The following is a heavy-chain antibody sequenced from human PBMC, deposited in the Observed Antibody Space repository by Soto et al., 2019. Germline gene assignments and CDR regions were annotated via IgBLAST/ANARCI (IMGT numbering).Heavy chain of an antibody. J-gene: IGHJ5*02. Sequence: GGSLRLSCAASGFTFSTYWMHWVRQAPGKGLVWVSRIKSDGSSTTYADSVKGRFTISRDNAKNTLYLQMNSLRVEDTAVYYCARSDWFDPWGQGTLVTAPQ. CDR1: GFTFSTYW. CDR3: ARSDWFDP. V-gene: IGHV3-74*01. CDR2: IKSDGSST.